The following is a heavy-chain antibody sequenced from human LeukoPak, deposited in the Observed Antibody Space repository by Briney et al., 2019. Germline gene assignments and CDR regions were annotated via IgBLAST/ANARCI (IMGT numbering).Heavy chain of an antibody. CDR1: GFTFSSYG. J-gene: IGHJ5*02. CDR2: IWYDGSNK. V-gene: IGHV3-33*01. CDR3: ARNWFDP. Sequence: GGSLRLSCAASGFTFSSYGIHWVRRAPGKGLEWVAVIWYDGSNKYYADSVKGRFTISRDKSKNTVYLQMNSLRFEDTAMYYCARNWFDPRGQGTLVTVYS.